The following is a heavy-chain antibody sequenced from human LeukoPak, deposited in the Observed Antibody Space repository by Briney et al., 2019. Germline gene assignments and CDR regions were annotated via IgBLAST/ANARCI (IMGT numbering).Heavy chain of an antibody. D-gene: IGHD1-14*01. Sequence: AGSLRLSCPASGFTFSCYDMHWVRQATGKGREGVSAIGTAGDTYYPGYVKGRFTTSRENAKNYLYLQTNRLSAGDTAVYYCATGTGPPYYYYGMDVWGQGTTVPVSS. J-gene: IGHJ6*01. V-gene: IGHV3-13*01. CDR1: GFTFSCYD. CDR3: ATGTGPPYYYYGMDV. CDR2: IGTAGDT.